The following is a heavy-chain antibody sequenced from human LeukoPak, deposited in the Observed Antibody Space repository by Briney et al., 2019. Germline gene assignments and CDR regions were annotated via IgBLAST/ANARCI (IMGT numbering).Heavy chain of an antibody. V-gene: IGHV3-74*01. D-gene: IGHD4-17*01. J-gene: IGHJ4*02. Sequence: GGSLRLSCAASGFTFSSYWMHWVRQAPGKGLVWVSRINSDGITTSYADSVKGRLTISRDNSKNTLYLQMNSLRAEDTAVYYCARVVDHDYGDYYLDYWGQGTLVTVSS. CDR1: GFTFSSYW. CDR3: ARVVDHDYGDYYLDY. CDR2: INSDGITT.